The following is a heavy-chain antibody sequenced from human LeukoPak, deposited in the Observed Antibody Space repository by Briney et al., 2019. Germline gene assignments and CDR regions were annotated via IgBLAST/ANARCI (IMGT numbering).Heavy chain of an antibody. CDR1: GFAVSSTY. V-gene: IGHV3-53*01. J-gene: IGHJ4*02. Sequence: GGSLRLSCAASGFAVSSTYMSWVRQAPGQGLAWVSRISGTGGRTDYADSVKGRFTISRDNSKNTLYLQMDSLRAEDTAVYYCAIDRSPFDYWGQGTLVTVSS. CDR3: AIDRSPFDY. CDR2: ISGTGGRT.